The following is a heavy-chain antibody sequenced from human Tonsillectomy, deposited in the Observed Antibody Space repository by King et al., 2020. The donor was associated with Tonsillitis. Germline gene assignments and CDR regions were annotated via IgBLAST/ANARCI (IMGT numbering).Heavy chain of an antibody. V-gene: IGHV3-74*01. D-gene: IGHD6-13*01. J-gene: IGHJ2*01. CDR1: GFTFSNYW. Sequence: VQLVESGGGIVQPGGSLRLSCVVSGFTFSNYWMHWVRQVPGKGLVWVSRINIDGRSATYADSVKGRFTISRHNAKNTLYLQMNGLRAEDTAVYFCARENGSSRHFDLWGRGTLVTVSS. CDR2: INIDGRSA. CDR3: ARENGSSRHFDL.